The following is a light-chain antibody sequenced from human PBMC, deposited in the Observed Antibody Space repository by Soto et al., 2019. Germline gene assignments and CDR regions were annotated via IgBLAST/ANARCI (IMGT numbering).Light chain of an antibody. CDR2: AAS. V-gene: IGKV1-9*01. CDR1: QGISNY. CDR3: QQFNDYPIT. Sequence: DIQLTQSPSFLSASVGDRVTISCRASQGISNYLGWYQQKPGKAPKLVINAASTLQSGVPLRFSGSGSGTEFTLTSSSLQPEDFATYYCQQFNDYPITFGQGTRLEIK. J-gene: IGKJ5*01.